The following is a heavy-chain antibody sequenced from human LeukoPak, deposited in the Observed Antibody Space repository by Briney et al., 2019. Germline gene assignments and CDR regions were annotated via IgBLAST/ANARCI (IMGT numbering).Heavy chain of an antibody. V-gene: IGHV1-69*13. CDR3: ARAGGITMVRGHDYYYYYMDV. J-gene: IGHJ6*03. Sequence: GASVKVSCKASGGTFSSYAISWVRQAPGQGLEWMGGIIPIFGTANYAQKFQGRVTITADESTSTAYMELSSLRSEDTAVYYCARAGGITMVRGHDYYYYYMDVWGIGTTVIISS. CDR2: IIPIFGTA. D-gene: IGHD3-10*01. CDR1: GGTFSSYA.